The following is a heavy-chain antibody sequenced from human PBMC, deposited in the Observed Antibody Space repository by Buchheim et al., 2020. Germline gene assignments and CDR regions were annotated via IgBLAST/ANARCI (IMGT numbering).Heavy chain of an antibody. D-gene: IGHD2-15*01. CDR1: GGSISGYY. CDR3: VTGRYRSGGTWYSSLDF. V-gene: IGHV4-59*08. Sequence: QVQLQESGPGLVKPSETLSLTCSVSGGSISGYYWSWIRQPPGKGLEWIGYIYYTGSTNYNPSLKSRVTISLDTSKNQFSLRLRSVTAADTAVYYCVTGRYRSGGTWYSSLDFWGQGAL. J-gene: IGHJ4*02. CDR2: IYYTGST.